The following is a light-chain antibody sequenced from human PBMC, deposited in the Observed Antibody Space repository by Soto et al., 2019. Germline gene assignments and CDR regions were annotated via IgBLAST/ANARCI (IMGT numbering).Light chain of an antibody. CDR1: ESVSNN. V-gene: IGKV3-15*01. Sequence: EIVMTQSPATLSVSPGERVTLSCRASESVSNNLAWYQQKPGQAPRLLIYGATATATGIPARFSGSGSGTEFTLTISSLQSEDYAVYNCQQHNDWQLTFGGGTKVEIK. J-gene: IGKJ4*01. CDR2: GAT. CDR3: QQHNDWQLT.